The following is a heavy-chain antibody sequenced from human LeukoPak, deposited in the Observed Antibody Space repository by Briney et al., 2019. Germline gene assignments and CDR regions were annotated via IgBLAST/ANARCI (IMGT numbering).Heavy chain of an antibody. V-gene: IGHV3-66*01. J-gene: IGHJ4*02. CDR1: GFTVSSNY. D-gene: IGHD3-22*01. CDR2: IYSGGST. CDR3: AKGGSYYDSRLDY. Sequence: GGSLRLSCAASGFTVSSNYMSWVRQAPGKGLEWVSDIYSGGSTYYGESVKGRFTISRDNSKNRLYLQMNSLRAEDTAVYYCAKGGSYYDSRLDYWGQGTLVTVSS.